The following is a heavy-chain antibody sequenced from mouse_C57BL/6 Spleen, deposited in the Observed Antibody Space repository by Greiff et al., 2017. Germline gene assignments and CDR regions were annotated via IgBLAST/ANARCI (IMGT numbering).Heavy chain of an antibody. J-gene: IGHJ4*01. D-gene: IGHD2-1*01. CDR3: ARPGNYVGAMDY. CDR2: ISYDGSN. Sequence: EVQLQQSGPGLVKPSQSLSLTCSVTGYSITSGYYWNWIRQFPGNKLEWMGYISYDGSNNSNPSLKNRIPITRDTSKNQFFLKLNSVTTEDTATYYCARPGNYVGAMDYWGQGTSVTVSS. CDR1: GYSITSGYY. V-gene: IGHV3-6*01.